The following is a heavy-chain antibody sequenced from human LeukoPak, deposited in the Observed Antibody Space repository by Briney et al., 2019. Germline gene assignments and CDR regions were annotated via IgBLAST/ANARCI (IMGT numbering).Heavy chain of an antibody. V-gene: IGHV4-34*01. CDR1: GGSFSGYY. J-gene: IGHJ6*03. CDR3: ARPGVTGRNYYYMEV. D-gene: IGHD1-20*01. CDR2: INHSGST. Sequence: SETLSLTCAVYGGSFSGYYWSWLRQPPGKGLEWIGEINHSGSTNYNPSLKSRVTISVDTSKNQFSLKLSSVTAADTAVYYCARPGVTGRNYYYMEVCGKGATVTASS.